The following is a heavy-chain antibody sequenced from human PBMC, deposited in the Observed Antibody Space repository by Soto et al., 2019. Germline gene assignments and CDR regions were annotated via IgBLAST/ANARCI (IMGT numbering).Heavy chain of an antibody. CDR3: AREGHWVDFWSGYYPLAFDY. Sequence: GASVKVSCKASGYTFTSYGISWVRQAPGQGLEWMGWISAYNGNTNYAQKLQGRVTMTTDTSTSTAYMELRSLRSDDTAVYYCAREGHWVDFWSGYYPLAFDYWGQGTLVTVSS. J-gene: IGHJ4*02. V-gene: IGHV1-18*01. D-gene: IGHD3-3*01. CDR1: GYTFTSYG. CDR2: ISAYNGNT.